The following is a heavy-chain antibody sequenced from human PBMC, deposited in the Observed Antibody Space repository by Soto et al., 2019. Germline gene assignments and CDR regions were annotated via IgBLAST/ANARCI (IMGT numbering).Heavy chain of an antibody. CDR2: ISGSGGST. V-gene: IGHV3-23*01. D-gene: IGHD3-22*01. CDR3: AKDSYYYDSSGYYYTGPVAFDI. Sequence: LXLSCAASGFTFSSYAMSWVRQAPGKGLEWVSAISGSGGSTYYADSVKGRFTISRDNSKNTLYLQMNSLRAEDTAVYYCAKDSYYYDSSGYYYTGPVAFDIWGQGTMVTVS. CDR1: GFTFSSYA. J-gene: IGHJ3*02.